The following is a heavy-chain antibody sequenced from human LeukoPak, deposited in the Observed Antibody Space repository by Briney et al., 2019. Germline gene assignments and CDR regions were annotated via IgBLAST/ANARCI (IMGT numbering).Heavy chain of an antibody. CDR3: VKAGGYRRAH. D-gene: IGHD3-16*02. V-gene: IGHV3-66*01. Sequence: PGGSLRLSCAVSGFAVTNNYMSWVRQAPGKGLEWVSVIYSGGTTYYADSVKGRFNISRDSSKNTLHLQMNTLRIEDTAVYYCVKAGGYRRAHWGQGTLVAVSS. J-gene: IGHJ1*01. CDR2: IYSGGTT. CDR1: GFAVTNNY.